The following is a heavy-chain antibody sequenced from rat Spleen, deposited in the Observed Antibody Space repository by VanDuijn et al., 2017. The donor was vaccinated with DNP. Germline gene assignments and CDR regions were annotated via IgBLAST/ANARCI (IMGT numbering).Heavy chain of an antibody. Sequence: EVQLVESGGDLVQPGRSLKLSCAASGFTFNDYGMAWVRQAPKKGLEWVATISYDGSRTYYRDSVEGRFTISRDNAKSTLYLQMNSLRSEDMATYDCVRPDYYFGSYPFFWGPGTMVTVSS. D-gene: IGHD1-12*02. CDR1: GFTFNDYG. CDR2: ISYDGSRT. V-gene: IGHV5-7*01. CDR3: VRPDYYFGSYPFF. J-gene: IGHJ1*01.